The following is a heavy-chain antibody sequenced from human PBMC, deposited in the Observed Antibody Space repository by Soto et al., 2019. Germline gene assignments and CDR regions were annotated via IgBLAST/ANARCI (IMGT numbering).Heavy chain of an antibody. J-gene: IGHJ6*02. CDR3: ARGRWRQYYYYGMDV. V-gene: IGHV4-34*01. CDR2: INHSGST. D-gene: IGHD2-21*02. CDR1: GGSFSGYY. Sequence: SETLSLTCAFYGGSFSGYYWSWIRQPPGKGLEWIGEINHSGSTNYNPSLKSRVTISVDTSKNQFSLKLSSVTAADTAVYYCARGRWRQYYYYGMDVWGQGTTVTVSS.